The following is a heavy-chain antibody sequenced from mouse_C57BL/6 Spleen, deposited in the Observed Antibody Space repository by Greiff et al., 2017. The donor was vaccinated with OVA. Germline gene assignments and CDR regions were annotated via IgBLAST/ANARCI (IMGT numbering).Heavy chain of an antibody. CDR2: IRSKSNNYAT. CDR1: GFSFNTYA. J-gene: IGHJ3*01. V-gene: IGHV10-1*01. CDR3: VAWAY. Sequence: EAGGGLVPPKGSLTLSCAASGFSFNTYAMTWVRQAPGKGLEWVARIRSKSNNYATYYADSVKDRFTISRDDSESMLYLQMNNLKTEDTAMYYCVAWAYWGQGTLVTVSA.